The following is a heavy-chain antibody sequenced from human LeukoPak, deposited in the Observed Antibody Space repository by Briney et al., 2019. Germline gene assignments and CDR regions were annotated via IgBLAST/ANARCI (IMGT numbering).Heavy chain of an antibody. Sequence: SETLSLTCTVSGGSISSSSYYWGWIRQPPGKGLEWIGSIYYSGSTYYNPSLKSRVTISVDTSKNQFSLKLSSVTAADTAVYYCARNSSPYKANNHFGYWGQGTLVTVSS. CDR2: IYYSGST. J-gene: IGHJ4*02. CDR1: GGSISSSSYY. V-gene: IGHV4-39*01. CDR3: ARNSSPYKANNHFGY. D-gene: IGHD6-6*01.